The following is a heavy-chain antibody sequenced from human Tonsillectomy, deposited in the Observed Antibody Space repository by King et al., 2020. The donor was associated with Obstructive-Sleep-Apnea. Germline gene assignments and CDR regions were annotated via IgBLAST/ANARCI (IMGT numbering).Heavy chain of an antibody. CDR2: IRSKAYGGTT. J-gene: IGHJ4*02. V-gene: IGHV3-49*03. Sequence: VQLVESGGGLVQPGRSLRLSCTASGFTFGEYAMNWFRQAPGKGLEWVGFIRSKAYGGTTEYAASLKGRFTISRDDSKSIAYLQMNSLKTEDTAVYYCTTIDYDFWSGSYPWDYWGQGTLVTVSS. D-gene: IGHD3-3*01. CDR3: TTIDYDFWSGSYPWDY. CDR1: GFTFGEYA.